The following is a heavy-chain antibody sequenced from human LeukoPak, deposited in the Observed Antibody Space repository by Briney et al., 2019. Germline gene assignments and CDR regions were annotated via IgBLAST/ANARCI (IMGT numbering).Heavy chain of an antibody. J-gene: IGHJ4*02. CDR1: GFTFSSYA. Sequence: GGSLRLSCAASGFTFSSYAMSWVRQAPGKGLEWVSAISDGGYYADSVKGRFTISRDNSKNTLFLQMNSLRAEDTSLYYCAKAGEVEMSAIGDYYFDYWGQGTLVTVSS. CDR3: AKAGEVEMSAIGDYYFDY. V-gene: IGHV3-23*01. D-gene: IGHD5-24*01. CDR2: ISDGG.